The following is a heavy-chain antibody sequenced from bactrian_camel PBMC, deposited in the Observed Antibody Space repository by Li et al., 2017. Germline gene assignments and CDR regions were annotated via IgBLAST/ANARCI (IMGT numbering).Heavy chain of an antibody. V-gene: IGHV3S40*01. CDR3: AAKYCSGGYCYCSFFTNFIY. CDR1: GPTDNAYY. J-gene: IGHJ4*01. D-gene: IGHD2*01. CDR2: AYQGGART. Sequence: VQLVESGGGSVQAGGSLRLSCALSGPTDNAYYMGWFRQAPGKEREGVAAAYQGGARTHYKDSVKGRFTISLDSAKKTMYLQMNSLKPEDTAMYYCAAKYCSGGYCYCSFFTNFIYWGQGTQVTVS.